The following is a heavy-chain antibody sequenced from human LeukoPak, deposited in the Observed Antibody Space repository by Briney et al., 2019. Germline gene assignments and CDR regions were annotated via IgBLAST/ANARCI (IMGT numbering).Heavy chain of an antibody. Sequence: PGGSLRLSCAASGFTFSSYGMSWVRQAPGKGLEWISGINWNGGSTAYADSVKGRFIISRDNAKNSLYLQMNTLRAEDTALYYCARDRGIASHAFDIWGQGTMVTVSS. CDR1: GFTFSSYG. CDR3: ARDRGIASHAFDI. V-gene: IGHV3-20*04. J-gene: IGHJ3*02. D-gene: IGHD6-6*01. CDR2: INWNGGST.